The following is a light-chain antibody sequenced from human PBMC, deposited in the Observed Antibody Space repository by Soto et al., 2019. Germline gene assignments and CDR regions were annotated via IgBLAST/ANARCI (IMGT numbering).Light chain of an antibody. CDR3: QQYNNWPS. V-gene: IGKV3D-15*01. CDR1: QSVSSN. CDR2: GAS. Sequence: EIVMTQSPATLSVSPGERATLSCRASQSVSSNLAWYQQKPGQAPRLLIYGASTRATGIPARFSGSGSGTEFTITISRLQSEDFAVYYCQQYNNWPSFGPGTKVDIK. J-gene: IGKJ3*01.